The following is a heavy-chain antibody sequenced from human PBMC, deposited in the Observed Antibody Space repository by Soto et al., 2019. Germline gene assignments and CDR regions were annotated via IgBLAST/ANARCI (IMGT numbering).Heavy chain of an antibody. Sequence: EVQLVESGGGSVQPGGSLRLSCVASGITFTNYWMHWVRQVPGKGLVWVARVDSDGRGTSYADFVKGRFTISRDNAKNTLYPQMNSLRGEDTAMYYCGTVFEHWGQGIPVTVSS. J-gene: IGHJ4*02. V-gene: IGHV3-74*01. CDR2: VDSDGRGT. CDR3: GTVFEH. CDR1: GITFTNYW.